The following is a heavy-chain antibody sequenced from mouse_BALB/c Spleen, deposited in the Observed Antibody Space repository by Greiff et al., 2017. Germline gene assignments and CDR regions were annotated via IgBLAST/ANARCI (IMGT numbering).Heavy chain of an antibody. J-gene: IGHJ1*01. CDR1: GYTFSSYW. CDR2: ILPGSGST. CDR3: ARFRGWLLLNFDV. V-gene: IGHV1-9*01. D-gene: IGHD2-3*01. Sequence: VQLVESGAELMKPGASVKISCKATGYTFSSYWIEWVKQRPGHGLEWIGEILPGSGSTNYNEKFKGKATFTADTSSNTAYMQLSSLTSEDSAVYYCARFRGWLLLNFDVWGAGTTVTVSS.